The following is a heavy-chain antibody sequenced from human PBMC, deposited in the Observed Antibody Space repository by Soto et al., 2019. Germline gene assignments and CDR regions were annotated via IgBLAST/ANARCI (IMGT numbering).Heavy chain of an antibody. D-gene: IGHD3-9*01. J-gene: IGHJ6*02. V-gene: IGHV1-46*01. CDR2: INPSGGST. CDR1: GYTFTSYY. Sequence: ASVKVSCKASGYTFTSYYMHWVRQAPGQGLEWMGIINPSGGSTSYAQKFQGRVTMTRDTSTSTVYMELSSLRSEDTAVYYCAREGQPASTQGDILTGYIPDYYYYGMDVWGQGTTVTVSS. CDR3: AREGQPASTQGDILTGYIPDYYYYGMDV.